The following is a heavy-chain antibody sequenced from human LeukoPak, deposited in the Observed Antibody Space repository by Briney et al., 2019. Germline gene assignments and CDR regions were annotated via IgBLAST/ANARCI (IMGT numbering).Heavy chain of an antibody. Sequence: PSETLSLTCTVSGGSISSYYWSWIRQPAGKGLEWIGRIYTNGSTNYNPSLKSRVTISVDTSKNQFSLKLSSVTAADTAVYYCARYYYDSSGYYRIETLDAFDIWGQGTMVTVSS. D-gene: IGHD3-22*01. V-gene: IGHV4-4*07. CDR1: GGSISSYY. CDR2: IYTNGST. J-gene: IGHJ3*02. CDR3: ARYYYDSSGYYRIETLDAFDI.